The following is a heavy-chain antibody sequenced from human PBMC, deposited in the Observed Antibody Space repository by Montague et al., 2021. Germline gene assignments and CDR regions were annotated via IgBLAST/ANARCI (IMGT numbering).Heavy chain of an antibody. J-gene: IGHJ5*02. D-gene: IGHD3-10*01. CDR1: GGAIDSRY. CDR2: IYYRGNT. V-gene: IGHV4-59*11. CDR3: ARDLHGSYGKWFDH. Sequence: SETLSLTCTVSGGAIDSRYWSWIRQPPGKGLEWIGDIYYRGNTNYNPSLKNRVTISVDTSKNQFSLKLSFLTAADTAVYYCARDLHGSYGKWFDHWGQGTLVTVSS.